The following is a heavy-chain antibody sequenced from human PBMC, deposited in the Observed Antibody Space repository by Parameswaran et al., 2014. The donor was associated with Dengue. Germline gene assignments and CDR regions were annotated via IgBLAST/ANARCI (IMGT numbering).Heavy chain of an antibody. Sequence: WIRQPPGKGLEWVSYISSSSSTIYYADSVKGRFTIPRDNAKNSLYLQMNSLRDEDTAVYYCARDSGFLEWLLHRGHWFDPWGQGTLVTVSS. D-gene: IGHD3-3*01. CDR3: ARDSGFLEWLLHRGHWFDP. CDR2: ISSSSSTI. V-gene: IGHV3-48*02. J-gene: IGHJ5*02.